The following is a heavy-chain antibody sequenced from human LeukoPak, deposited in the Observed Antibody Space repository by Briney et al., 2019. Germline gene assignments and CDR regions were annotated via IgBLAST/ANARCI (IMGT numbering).Heavy chain of an antibody. D-gene: IGHD1-1*01. Sequence: GGSLRLSCAVSGFTFSNAWMNWVRQAPGKGLEWVGRIKTRTDGGTTDYAAPVKGRFTISRDNAKNSLYLQMNSLRDEDTAVYYCARSGNYDCWGQGTLVTVSS. CDR1: GFTFSNAW. J-gene: IGHJ4*02. V-gene: IGHV3-15*01. CDR3: ARSGNYDC. CDR2: IKTRTDGGTT.